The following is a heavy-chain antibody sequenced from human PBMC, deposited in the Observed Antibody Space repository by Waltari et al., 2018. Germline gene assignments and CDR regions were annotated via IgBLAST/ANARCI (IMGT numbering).Heavy chain of an antibody. J-gene: IGHJ4*02. CDR2: IYYSGST. D-gene: IGHD6-13*01. CDR3: AGGAYSSSWSVDY. Sequence: VQLVESGGGLVQPGGSLRLSCAASGFTFSSYAMSWVRQAPGKGLEWIGSIYYSGSTYYNPSLKSRVTISVDTSKNQFSLKLSSVTAADTAVYYCAGGAYSSSWSVDYWGQGTLVTVSS. CDR1: GFTFSSYA. V-gene: IGHV4-38-2*01.